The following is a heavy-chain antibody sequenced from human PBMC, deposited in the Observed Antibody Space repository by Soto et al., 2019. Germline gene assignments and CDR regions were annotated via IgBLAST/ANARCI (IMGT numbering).Heavy chain of an antibody. V-gene: IGHV3-21*01. CDR3: ARGPAVAGPADY. CDR2: ISSLSSVM. J-gene: IGHJ4*02. Sequence: LRLSCGASGFTFRNYSMNWVRQAPGKGLEWISSISSLSSVMHYIDSVKGRFTISKDNARNSVFLQMNSLRVEDTAVYYCARGPAVAGPADYWGRGTLVTVSS. D-gene: IGHD6-19*01. CDR1: GFTFRNYS.